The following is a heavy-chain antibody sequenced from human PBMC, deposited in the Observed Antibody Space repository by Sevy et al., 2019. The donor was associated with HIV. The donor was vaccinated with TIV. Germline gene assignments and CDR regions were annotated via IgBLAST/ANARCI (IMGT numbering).Heavy chain of an antibody. CDR2: LWYDGSNK. CDR1: GFNFSIYG. D-gene: IGHD4-17*01. V-gene: IGHV3-33*01. J-gene: IGHJ4*02. Sequence: GGSLRLSCAASGFNFSIYGMHWVRRAPGKGLEWVARLWYDGSNKDYADSVKGRFTISRDNSKNTLFLQMNSLRAEDTAVYYCARGRDYGNFDYWGQGTLVTVSS. CDR3: ARGRDYGNFDY.